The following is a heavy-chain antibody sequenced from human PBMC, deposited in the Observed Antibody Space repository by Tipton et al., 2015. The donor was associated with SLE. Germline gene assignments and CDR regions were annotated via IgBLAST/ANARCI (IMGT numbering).Heavy chain of an antibody. Sequence: TLSLTCAVYGGSFSGYYWSWIRQPPGKGLEWIGEINHSGSTNYNPSLKSRVTISVDTSKNQFSLKLSSVTAADTAVYYCASTAAATVGYFDLWGRGTLVTVSS. J-gene: IGHJ2*01. V-gene: IGHV4-34*01. CDR2: INHSGST. D-gene: IGHD6-13*01. CDR1: GGSFSGYY. CDR3: ASTAAATVGYFDL.